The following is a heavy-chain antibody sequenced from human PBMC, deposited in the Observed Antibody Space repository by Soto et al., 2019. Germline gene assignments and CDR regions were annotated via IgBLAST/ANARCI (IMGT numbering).Heavy chain of an antibody. V-gene: IGHV1-3*01. D-gene: IGHD3-10*01. J-gene: IGHJ6*02. Sequence: GASVKVSCQASGYTFTKYAIHWLRQAPGQRLEWMGWINAGNGNTKYSQKFQGRVTITRDTSASTAYMELSSLRYEDTAVYYCARGPLLWGDVWGQGTTVTVSS. CDR1: GYTFTKYA. CDR2: INAGNGNT. CDR3: ARGPLLWGDV.